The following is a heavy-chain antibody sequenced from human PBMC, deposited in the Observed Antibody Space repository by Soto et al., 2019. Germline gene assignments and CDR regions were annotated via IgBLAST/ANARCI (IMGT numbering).Heavy chain of an antibody. CDR3: AREGGYSYGPSKYYYYYMDV. D-gene: IGHD5-18*01. Sequence: GASVKVSCKASGGTFSSYTISWVRQAPGQGLEWMGRIIPILGIANYAQKFQGRVTITADKSTSTAYMELSSLRSEDTAVYYCAREGGYSYGPSKYYYYYMDVWGKGTTVTVSS. J-gene: IGHJ6*03. CDR2: IIPILGIA. V-gene: IGHV1-69*04. CDR1: GGTFSSYT.